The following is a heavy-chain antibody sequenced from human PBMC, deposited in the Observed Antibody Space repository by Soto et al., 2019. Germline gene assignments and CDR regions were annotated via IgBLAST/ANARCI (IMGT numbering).Heavy chain of an antibody. J-gene: IGHJ6*02. V-gene: IGHV3-30*18. D-gene: IGHD2-2*01. CDR1: GFTFSSYG. Sequence: QVQLVESGGGVVQPGRSLRLSCAASGFTFSSYGMHWVRQAPGKGLEWVAVISYDGSNKYYADSVKGRFTISRDNSKNTLYLQMNSLRAEDTAVYYCAKGLSRRYGMDFWGQGTTVTVSS. CDR3: AKGLSRRYGMDF. CDR2: ISYDGSNK.